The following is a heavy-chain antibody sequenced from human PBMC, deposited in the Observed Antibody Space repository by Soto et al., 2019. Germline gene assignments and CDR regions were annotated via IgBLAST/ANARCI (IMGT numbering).Heavy chain of an antibody. Sequence: ASVKVSCKASGYTFTSYDINWVRLVTGHGLEWMGWMNPNTGNAGYAQKFQGRVTMTRSTSISTAYMELSSLRSEDTAVYYCARDTAPSDVWGQGTTVTVSS. J-gene: IGHJ6*02. D-gene: IGHD4-17*01. CDR1: GYTFTSYD. CDR2: MNPNTGNA. CDR3: ARDTAPSDV. V-gene: IGHV1-8*01.